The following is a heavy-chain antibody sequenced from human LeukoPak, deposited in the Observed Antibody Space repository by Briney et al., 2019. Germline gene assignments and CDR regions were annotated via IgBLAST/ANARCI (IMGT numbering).Heavy chain of an antibody. D-gene: IGHD6-19*01. J-gene: IGHJ4*02. Sequence: ASVKVSCKASGYTFTSCYMHWVRQAPGQGLEWMGIINPSGGSTSYAQKFQGRVTMTRDTSTSTVYMELSSLRSEDTAVYYCATDLGVYSSGWYRGTLGYWGQGTLVTVSS. CDR2: INPSGGST. V-gene: IGHV1-46*01. CDR3: ATDLGVYSSGWYRGTLGY. CDR1: GYTFTSCY.